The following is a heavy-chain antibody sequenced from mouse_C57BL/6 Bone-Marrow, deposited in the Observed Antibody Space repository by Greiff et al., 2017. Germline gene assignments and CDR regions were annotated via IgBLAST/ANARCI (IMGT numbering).Heavy chain of an antibody. Sequence: QVQLQQSGAELVRPGTSVKMSCKASGYTFTNYWIGWAKQRPGHGLEWIGDIYPGGGYTNYNEKFKGKATLTADKSSSTAYMQFSSLPSEDSAIYYCAREGLRRGGFAYWGQGTLVTVSA. D-gene: IGHD2-4*01. CDR2: IYPGGGYT. J-gene: IGHJ3*01. CDR1: GYTFTNYW. V-gene: IGHV1-63*01. CDR3: AREGLRRGGFAY.